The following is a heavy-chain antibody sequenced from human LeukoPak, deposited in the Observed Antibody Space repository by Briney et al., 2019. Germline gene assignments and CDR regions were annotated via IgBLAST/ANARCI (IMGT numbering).Heavy chain of an antibody. CDR3: ARDHRYYGSGSFYYYMDV. D-gene: IGHD3-10*01. CDR2: ISSSGSTI. CDR1: GFTFSTSV. J-gene: IGHJ6*03. V-gene: IGHV3-48*03. Sequence: GGSQRLSCEVSGFTFSTSVMHWVRQAPGKGLEWVSYISSSGSTIYYADSVKGRFTISRDNAKNSLYLQMNSLRAEDTAVYYCARDHRYYGSGSFYYYMDVWGKGTTVTISS.